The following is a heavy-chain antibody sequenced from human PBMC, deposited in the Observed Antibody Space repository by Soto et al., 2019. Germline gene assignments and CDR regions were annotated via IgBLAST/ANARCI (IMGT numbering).Heavy chain of an antibody. CDR2: IKQDGSEK. CDR3: XTTGGYSSTWLLYYFDY. V-gene: IGHV3-7*03. Sequence: WGALRLSWAASGFTFSTSWMIWFRQAPGEGLEWVANIKQDGSEKYYVDSVKGRFTISRDNSKNSLYLQMNTLRAEDTAVYYCXTTGGYSSTWLLYYFDYWGQGTLVTVSS. D-gene: IGHD6-13*01. CDR1: GFTFSTSW. J-gene: IGHJ4*02.